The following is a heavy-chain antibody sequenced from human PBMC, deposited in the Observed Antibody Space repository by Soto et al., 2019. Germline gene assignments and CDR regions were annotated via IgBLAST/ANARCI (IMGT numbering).Heavy chain of an antibody. Sequence: QVQLVQSGAEVKKPGSSVKVSSEASGGTFSSYSFSWVRQAPGQGLEWMGRVIPILGMANYAQKFQGRVTITADKSTSTVYMEMSSLRSEDTAVYYCARGGAVVVPGAVDRHNWFDPWGQATLVTVSS. V-gene: IGHV1-69*02. D-gene: IGHD2-2*01. J-gene: IGHJ5*02. CDR2: VIPILGMA. CDR1: GGTFSSYS. CDR3: ARGGAVVVPGAVDRHNWFDP.